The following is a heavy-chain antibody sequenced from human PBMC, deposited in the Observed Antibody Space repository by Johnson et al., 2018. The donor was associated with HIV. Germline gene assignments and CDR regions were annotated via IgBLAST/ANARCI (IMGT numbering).Heavy chain of an antibody. J-gene: IGHJ3*02. CDR1: GFTFSSYA. V-gene: IGHV3-30-3*01. CDR2: ISYDGSNK. Sequence: QVQLVESGGGVVQPGRSLRLSCAASGFTFSSYAMHWVRQAPGKGLEWVAVISYDGSNKYYADSVKGRFTISRDNSKNTLFLHMNSLSAEDTAVYYCAKDRSVAGLYDAFDIWGQGTRVTVSS. D-gene: IGHD6-19*01. CDR3: AKDRSVAGLYDAFDI.